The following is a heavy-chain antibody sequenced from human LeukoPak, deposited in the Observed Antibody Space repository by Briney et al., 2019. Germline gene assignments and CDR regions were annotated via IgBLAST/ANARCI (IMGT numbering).Heavy chain of an antibody. D-gene: IGHD6-13*01. Sequence: GTSLRLSCAASGFSFSRYGMHWVRQAPGKGLESVAVISYDGSNKYYADSVRGRFTISRDTSKNTLYLQMSSLRGEDTAVYYCAKDLFAGYSSSTYSYYFYGMDVWGQGTTVTVSS. CDR3: AKDLFAGYSSSTYSYYFYGMDV. J-gene: IGHJ6*02. CDR1: GFSFSRYG. V-gene: IGHV3-30*18. CDR2: ISYDGSNK.